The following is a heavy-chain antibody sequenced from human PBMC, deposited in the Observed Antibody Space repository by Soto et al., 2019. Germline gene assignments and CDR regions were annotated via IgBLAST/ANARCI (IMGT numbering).Heavy chain of an antibody. V-gene: IGHV3-21*01. CDR3: ARDGASYCSSTSCYYLDYYGMDV. Sequence: LRLSCAASGFTFSSYSMNWVRQAPGKGLEWVSSISSSSSYIYYADSVKGRFTISRDNAKNSLYLQMNSLRAEDTAVYYCARDGASYCSSTSCYYLDYYGMDVWGQGTTVTVSS. CDR2: ISSSSSYI. CDR1: GFTFSSYS. J-gene: IGHJ6*02. D-gene: IGHD2-2*01.